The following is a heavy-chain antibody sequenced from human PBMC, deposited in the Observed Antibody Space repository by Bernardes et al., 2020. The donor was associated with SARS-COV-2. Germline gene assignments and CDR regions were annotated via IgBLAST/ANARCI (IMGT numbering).Heavy chain of an antibody. J-gene: IGHJ5*02. CDR1: GFTFNTYS. D-gene: IGHD6-19*01. CDR3: ARDPQWLVQYRANWFDP. Sequence: GGSLRLSCAASGFTFNTYSVHWVRQPPGKGLEWVSSISTTSAYIYYADSVRGRFTISRDNTKNSLYLQMNSLRAEDTAVYYCARDPQWLVQYRANWFDPGGQGTLVTVSS. CDR2: ISTTSAYI. V-gene: IGHV3-21*01.